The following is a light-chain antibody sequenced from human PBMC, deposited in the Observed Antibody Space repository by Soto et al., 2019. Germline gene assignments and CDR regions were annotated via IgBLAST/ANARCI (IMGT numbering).Light chain of an antibody. CDR2: GAS. CDR3: QQYNNWPSWT. CDR1: QGISSY. V-gene: IGKV3-15*01. Sequence: MTQSPSSFSASTGDRVTITCRASQGISSYLAWYQHKPGQAPRLLIYGASTRATGIPARFSGSGFGTEFTLTISSLQSEDFAVYYCQQYNNWPSWTFGQGTKVDIK. J-gene: IGKJ1*01.